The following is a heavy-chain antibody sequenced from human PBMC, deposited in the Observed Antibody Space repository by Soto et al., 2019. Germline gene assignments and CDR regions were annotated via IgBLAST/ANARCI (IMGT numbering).Heavy chain of an antibody. Sequence: PGESLTISCKGSGYSFTSYWIGWVRQMPGKGLEWMGRIDPSDSYTNYSPSFQGHVTISADKSISTAYLQWSSLKASDTAMYYCAREGDPITMIVDSAFDIWGQGTMVTVSS. CDR2: IDPSDSYT. D-gene: IGHD3-22*01. CDR3: AREGDPITMIVDSAFDI. CDR1: GYSFTSYW. V-gene: IGHV5-10-1*01. J-gene: IGHJ3*02.